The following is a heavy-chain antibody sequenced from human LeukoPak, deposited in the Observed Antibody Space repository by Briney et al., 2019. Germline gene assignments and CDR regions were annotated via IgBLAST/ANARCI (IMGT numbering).Heavy chain of an antibody. CDR2: ISYDGSNK. J-gene: IGHJ4*02. CDR3: ARGYSSGWYYFDY. Sequence: GGSLRLSCAASGFTFSSYAMHWVRQAPGKGLEWVAVISYDGSNKYYADSVKGRFTISRDNSKNTLYLQMNSLRAEDAAVYYCARGYSSGWYYFDYWGQGTLVTVSS. CDR1: GFTFSSYA. V-gene: IGHV3-30*04. D-gene: IGHD6-19*01.